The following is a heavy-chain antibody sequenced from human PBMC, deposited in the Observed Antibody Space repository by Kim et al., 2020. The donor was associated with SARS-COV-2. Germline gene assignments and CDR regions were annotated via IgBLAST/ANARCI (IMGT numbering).Heavy chain of an antibody. Sequence: GGSLRLSCAASGFTFSSYGMHWVRQAPGKGLEWVAVIWYDGSNKYYADSVKGRFTISRDNSKNTLYLQMNSLRAEDTAVYYCARLIEGDYYDSSGYTLGAGKDYWGQGTLVTVSS. CDR3: ARLIEGDYYDSSGYTLGAGKDY. D-gene: IGHD3-22*01. V-gene: IGHV3-33*01. CDR2: IWYDGSNK. J-gene: IGHJ4*02. CDR1: GFTFSSYG.